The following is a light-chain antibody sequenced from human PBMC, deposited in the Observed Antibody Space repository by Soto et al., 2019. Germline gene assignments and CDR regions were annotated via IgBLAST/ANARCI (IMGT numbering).Light chain of an antibody. CDR1: SSNIGSNT. J-gene: IGLJ1*01. Sequence: QSVLTQPPSASGTPGQRVTISCSGSSSNIGSNTVNWYQQLPGTAPNLLIYSNNQRTSGVPDRFSGSKSGTSASLAISGLQYGDEGVYSCAEWDDRLNGYVFGTGTKPTVL. V-gene: IGLV1-44*01. CDR2: SNN. CDR3: AEWDDRLNGYV.